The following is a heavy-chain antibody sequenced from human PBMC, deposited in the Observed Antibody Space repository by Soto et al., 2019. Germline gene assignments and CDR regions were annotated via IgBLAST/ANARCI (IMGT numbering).Heavy chain of an antibody. J-gene: IGHJ4*02. Sequence: PSETLSLDWAGYGGSCSSYHSSWIRQTPGKGLEWIGEINHLTTTNYNPSLKSRVIISLDTPKNQFSLKLSSVTAADTAVYYCARGYDTALAPIFWGQGILVTVSS. D-gene: IGHD5-18*01. CDR2: INHLTTT. CDR1: GGSCSSYH. V-gene: IGHV4-34*01. CDR3: ARGYDTALAPIF.